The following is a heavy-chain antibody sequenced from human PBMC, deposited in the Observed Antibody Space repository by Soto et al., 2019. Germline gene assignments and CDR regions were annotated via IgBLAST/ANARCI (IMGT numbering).Heavy chain of an antibody. CDR3: ARNRSGFFDP. CDR2: ISSSGSTI. J-gene: IGHJ5*02. Sequence: EVQLVESGGDLVQPGGSLRLSCAASGFTFSNYEMNWVRQAPGKGLEWVSYISSSGSTIYYADSVKGRFTISRDNAKNSLYLKMNSLRAEDTAVYYGARNRSGFFDPWGQGTLVTVSS. CDR1: GFTFSNYE. V-gene: IGHV3-48*03. D-gene: IGHD6-19*01.